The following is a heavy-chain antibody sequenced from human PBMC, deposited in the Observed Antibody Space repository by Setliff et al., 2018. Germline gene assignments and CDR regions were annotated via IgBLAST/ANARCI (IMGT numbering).Heavy chain of an antibody. J-gene: IGHJ4*02. CDR3: ARGGTFRYFDY. CDR2: VYYNGAA. Sequence: PSETLSLTCTVSGGSLSTYYWSWIRQSPGRGLEYIGYVYYNGAADYSPSLKSRVTLSVDTSKNQFSLKLTSVTAADTAVYYRARGGTFRYFDYWGQGTPVTVSS. D-gene: IGHD5-12*01. V-gene: IGHV4-59*01. CDR1: GGSLSTYY.